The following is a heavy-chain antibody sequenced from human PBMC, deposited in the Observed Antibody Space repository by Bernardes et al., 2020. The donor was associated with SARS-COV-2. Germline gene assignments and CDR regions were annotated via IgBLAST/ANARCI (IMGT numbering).Heavy chain of an antibody. Sequence: GSLRLSCAASGFTFSSYGMHWVRQAPGKGLEWVAVIWYDGSNKYYADSVKGRFTISRDNFKNTLYLQMNSLRAEDTAVYYCARDLIWQTHCSSTSCHFWGQGTTVTVSS. CDR2: IWYDGSNK. CDR1: GFTFSSYG. J-gene: IGHJ6*02. V-gene: IGHV3-33*01. D-gene: IGHD2-2*01. CDR3: ARDLIWQTHCSSTSCHF.